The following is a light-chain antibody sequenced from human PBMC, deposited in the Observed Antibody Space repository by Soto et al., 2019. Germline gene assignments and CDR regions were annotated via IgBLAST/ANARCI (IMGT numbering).Light chain of an antibody. CDR2: DVT. J-gene: IGLJ2*01. CDR3: SSYTTSSTL. V-gene: IGLV2-14*03. CDR1: SSDIGGNNY. Sequence: QYALTQPASVSGSPGQSVTISCTGNSSDIGGNNYVYWYQQHPGKAPKLMIYDVTNRPSGVSNRFSGSKSGNTAALTISGLQAEDEADYYCSSYTTSSTLFGGGTKLTVL.